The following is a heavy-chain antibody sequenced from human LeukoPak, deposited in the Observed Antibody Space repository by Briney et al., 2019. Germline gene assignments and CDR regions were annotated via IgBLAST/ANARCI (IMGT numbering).Heavy chain of an antibody. CDR1: GFTVSSNY. J-gene: IGHJ4*02. D-gene: IGHD2-15*01. CDR2: LYSAGAT. CDR3: ASGGTGARKFYSDPFHY. V-gene: IGHV3-53*01. Sequence: PGGSLRLSCAASGFTVSSNYMSWVRQAPGKGLEWVSILYSAGATYYADSVRGRFTISRDSSKNMVCLQMNSLRAEDTAVYYCASGGTGARKFYSDPFHYWGQGTLVTVSS.